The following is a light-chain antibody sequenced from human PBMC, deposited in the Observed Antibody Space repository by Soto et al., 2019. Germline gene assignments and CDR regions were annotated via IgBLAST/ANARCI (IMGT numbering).Light chain of an antibody. Sequence: EIVMTQSPATLSVSPGERATLSCRASQSVSSNLAWYQQKPGQAPRLLIYGASTRATGIPARFSGSGSGTAFTLTISSRQSEDFAVYYCQQYNNWPPGTFGQGTKVEIK. CDR1: QSVSSN. CDR3: QQYNNWPPGT. J-gene: IGKJ1*01. CDR2: GAS. V-gene: IGKV3-15*01.